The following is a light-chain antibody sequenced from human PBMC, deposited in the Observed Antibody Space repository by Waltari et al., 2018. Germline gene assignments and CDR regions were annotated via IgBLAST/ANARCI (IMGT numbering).Light chain of an antibody. CDR2: DAS. CDR3: QEHVTYWA. V-gene: IGKV1-5*01. J-gene: IGKJ1*01. Sequence: DIQMTQSPSTLSASVGDRVTITCRASQSITRGLAWYQEKPGKAPKLLVYDASSFESGVPSRFSGSGSGTEFTLTISSLQPDDFATYYCQEHVTYWAFGQGTKVEMK. CDR1: QSITRG.